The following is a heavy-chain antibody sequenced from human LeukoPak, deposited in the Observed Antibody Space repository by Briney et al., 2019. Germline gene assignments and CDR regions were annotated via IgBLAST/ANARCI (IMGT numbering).Heavy chain of an antibody. V-gene: IGHV3-48*01. CDR3: AREVVALDY. CDR2: ISSSTSTI. CDR1: GFTLSSYG. J-gene: IGHJ4*02. Sequence: GGSLRLSCAASGFTLSSYGMNWVRQAPGKGLEWVSYISSSTSTITYADSVRGRFTISRDNAENSLYLQMNSLRAEDTAVYYCAREVVALDYWGQGTLVTVSS. D-gene: IGHD2-15*01.